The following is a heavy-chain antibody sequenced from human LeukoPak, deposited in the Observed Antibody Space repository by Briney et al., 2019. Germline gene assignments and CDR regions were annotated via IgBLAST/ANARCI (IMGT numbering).Heavy chain of an antibody. CDR2: IKQDGSTK. CDR1: GFTFTNSW. Sequence: PGGSLRLSCAASGFTFTNSWMAWVRQAPGKGLEWVANIKQDGSTKHYVDSLKGRSTISRDNPKNSLYPQMNSLRADDTAVYYCARDTDGSLDYWGQGILVTVAS. V-gene: IGHV3-7*01. D-gene: IGHD1-26*01. J-gene: IGHJ4*02. CDR3: ARDTDGSLDY.